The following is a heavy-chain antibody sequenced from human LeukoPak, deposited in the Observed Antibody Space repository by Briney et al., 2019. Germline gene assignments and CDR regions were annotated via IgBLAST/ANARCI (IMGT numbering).Heavy chain of an antibody. CDR1: GYTLTELS. V-gene: IGHV1-24*01. D-gene: IGHD6-13*01. CDR2: FDPEDGET. J-gene: IGHJ3*02. Sequence: ASVKVSCKVSGYTLTELSMHWVRQAPGKGLEWMGGFDPEDGETIYAQKFQGRVTMTEDTSTDTAYMEPSSLRSEDTAVYYCATTLKASSSWEIRGAFDIWGQGTMVTVSS. CDR3: ATTLKASSSWEIRGAFDI.